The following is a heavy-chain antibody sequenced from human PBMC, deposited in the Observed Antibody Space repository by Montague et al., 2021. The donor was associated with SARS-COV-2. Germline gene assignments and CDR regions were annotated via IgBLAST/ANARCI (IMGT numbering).Heavy chain of an antibody. CDR3: ARSKGVVIYGVCDY. J-gene: IGHJ4*02. CDR1: GFTFSSYG. CDR2: IWYDGSNK. D-gene: IGHD3-3*01. V-gene: IGHV3-33*01. Sequence: SLRLSCAASGFTFSSYGMHWVRQAPGKGLEWVAVIWYDGSNKYYADSVKGRFTISRDKSKNTLYLQMNSLRAEDTAVYYCARSKGVVIYGVCDYWGQGTLVTVSS.